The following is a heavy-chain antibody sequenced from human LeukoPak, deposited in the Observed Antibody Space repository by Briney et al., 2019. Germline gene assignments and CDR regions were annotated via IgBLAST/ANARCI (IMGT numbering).Heavy chain of an antibody. V-gene: IGHV1-69*13. Sequence: SVKVSCKASGGTFSSYAISWVRQAPGQGLEWMGGIIPIFGTANYAQKFQGRVTITADESTSTAYMELSSLRSEDTAVYYCARSPQNWAVATCFDYWGQGTLVTVFS. CDR2: IIPIFGTA. J-gene: IGHJ4*02. CDR3: ARSPQNWAVATCFDY. CDR1: GGTFSSYA. D-gene: IGHD6-19*01.